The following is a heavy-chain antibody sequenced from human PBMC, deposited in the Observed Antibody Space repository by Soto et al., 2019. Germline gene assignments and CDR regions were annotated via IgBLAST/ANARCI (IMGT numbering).Heavy chain of an antibody. Sequence: SMKVSCKASGGTFSSYAISWVRQAPGQGLEWMGGIIPIFGTANYAQKFQGRVTITADESMSTAYMELSSLRSEDTAVYYCARDHRVVAATRPRYNWFDPWGQGTLVTVPQ. CDR2: IIPIFGTA. J-gene: IGHJ5*02. CDR1: GGTFSSYA. D-gene: IGHD2-15*01. CDR3: ARDHRVVAATRPRYNWFDP. V-gene: IGHV1-69*13.